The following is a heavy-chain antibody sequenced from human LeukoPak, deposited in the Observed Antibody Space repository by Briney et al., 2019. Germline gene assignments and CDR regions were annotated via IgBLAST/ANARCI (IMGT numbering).Heavy chain of an antibody. V-gene: IGHV3-48*02. Sequence: PGGSLRLSCAASGFXFSSYSMNWVRQAPGKGLEWVSYISSSSSTIYYADSVKGRLTISRDNAKNSLYLQMNSLRDEDTAMYYCARDVQRRFDPWGQGTLVTVSS. CDR2: ISSSSSTI. CDR1: GFXFSSYS. CDR3: ARDVQRRFDP. D-gene: IGHD6-25*01. J-gene: IGHJ5*02.